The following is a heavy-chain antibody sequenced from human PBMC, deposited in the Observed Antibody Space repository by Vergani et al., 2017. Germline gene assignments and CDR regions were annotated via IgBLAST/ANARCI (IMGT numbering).Heavy chain of an antibody. CDR3: AAYYYDKNDAYSFDY. Sequence: QVQLMQSGAEVKKPGASVKVSCKTSGYTFTSYCLHWVRQAPGQGLEWMGIINTNGGRTSYDQQFEGRLTLTRDTSTTTSFMELSTLRSEDTATYYCAAYYYDKNDAYSFDYWGQGTLVSVSS. D-gene: IGHD3-22*01. CDR2: INTNGGRT. CDR1: GYTFTSYC. J-gene: IGHJ4*02. V-gene: IGHV1-46*01.